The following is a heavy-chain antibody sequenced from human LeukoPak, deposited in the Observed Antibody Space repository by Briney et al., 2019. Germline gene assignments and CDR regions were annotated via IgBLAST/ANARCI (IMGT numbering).Heavy chain of an antibody. D-gene: IGHD3-10*01. CDR3: ARKGRNYYGSGSYLRVWFDP. J-gene: IGHJ5*02. Sequence: SQTLSLTCTVSGGSISSGGYYWSWIRQHPGKGLEWIGYIYYSGSTNYNPSLKSRVTISVDTSKNQFSLKLSSVTAADTAVYYCARKGRNYYGSGSYLRVWFDPWGQGTLVTVSS. V-gene: IGHV4-31*03. CDR1: GGSISSGGYY. CDR2: IYYSGST.